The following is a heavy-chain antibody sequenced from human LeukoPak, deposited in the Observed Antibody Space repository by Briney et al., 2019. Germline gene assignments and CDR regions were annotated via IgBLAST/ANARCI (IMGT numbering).Heavy chain of an antibody. V-gene: IGHV4-59*01. CDR2: IYYSGST. Sequence: PSETLSLTCNVSGDSISSYYWSWIRQPPGKGLDGIGHIYYSGSTSYNPSLKSRVTISVGSSKNQFSLNLKSVTAADTAVYYCAREYHGYYMDVWGEGATVTISS. CDR1: GDSISSYY. J-gene: IGHJ6*03. D-gene: IGHD2-2*01. CDR3: AREYHGYYMDV.